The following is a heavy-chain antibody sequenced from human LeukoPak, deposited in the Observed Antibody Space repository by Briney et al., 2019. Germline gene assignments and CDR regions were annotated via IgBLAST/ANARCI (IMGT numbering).Heavy chain of an antibody. Sequence: GGSLRLSCAASGFTFSDYYMGWIRQAPGKGLEWVSYISSESTTIYYADSVKGRFTVSRDNGKNSLFLEMNSLRAEDTAVYYCAREKYSSSWKDAFDIWGQGTMVTVSA. CDR1: GFTFSDYY. CDR2: ISSESTTI. V-gene: IGHV3-11*04. D-gene: IGHD6-13*01. CDR3: AREKYSSSWKDAFDI. J-gene: IGHJ3*02.